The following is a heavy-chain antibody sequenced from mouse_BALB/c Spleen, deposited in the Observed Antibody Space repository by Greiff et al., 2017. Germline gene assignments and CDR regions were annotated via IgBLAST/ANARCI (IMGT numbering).Heavy chain of an antibody. CDR3: VRQHGNYRYFDV. CDR2: IRSKSNNYAT. CDR1: GFTFNTYA. J-gene: IGHJ1*01. D-gene: IGHD2-1*01. V-gene: IGHV10-1*02. Sequence: EVKLVVSGGGLVQPKGSLKLSCAASGFTFNTYAMNWVRQAPGKGLEWVARIRSKSNNYATYYADSVKDRFTISRNDSQSMLYLKMNNLKTEDTAKYYCVRQHGNYRYFDVWGAGTTVTVSS.